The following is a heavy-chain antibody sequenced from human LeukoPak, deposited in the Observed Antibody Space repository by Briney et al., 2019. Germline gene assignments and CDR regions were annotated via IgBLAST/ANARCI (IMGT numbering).Heavy chain of an antibody. J-gene: IGHJ4*02. CDR3: ARGYSYGNVQFFDY. CDR1: GGTFSSYA. V-gene: IGHV1-69*13. Sequence: SVKVSCKASGGTFSSYAISWVRQAPGQGLEWMGGIIPIFGTANYAQKFQGRVTITADESTSTAYMELSSLRSEDTAVYYCARGYSYGNVQFFDYWGQGTLVTVSS. D-gene: IGHD5-18*01. CDR2: IIPIFGTA.